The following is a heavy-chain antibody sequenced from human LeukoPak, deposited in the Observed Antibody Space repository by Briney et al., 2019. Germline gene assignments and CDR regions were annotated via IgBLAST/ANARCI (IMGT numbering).Heavy chain of an antibody. V-gene: IGHV3-7*01. D-gene: IGHD5-12*01. Sequence: PGGSLRLSCAASGFTISTYWMSWVRQAPGKGLEWVANIKQDGSEKYYVDSVKGRFTISRDNAMNSLYLQMNSLRAEDTAVYYCVREGLYSGYGWYWGQGILVTVSS. CDR3: VREGLYSGYGWY. CDR1: GFTISTYW. J-gene: IGHJ4*02. CDR2: IKQDGSEK.